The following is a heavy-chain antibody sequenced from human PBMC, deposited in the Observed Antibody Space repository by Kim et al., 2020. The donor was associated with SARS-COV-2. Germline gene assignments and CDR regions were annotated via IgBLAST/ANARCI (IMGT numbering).Heavy chain of an antibody. CDR1: GFTFSSYA. CDR3: ARGGGSYYVPLDYYYGMEV. D-gene: IGHD1-26*01. J-gene: IGHJ6*02. V-gene: IGHV3-30*04. Sequence: GGFLRLSCAASGFTFSSYAMHWVRQAPGKGLEWVAVISYDGSNKYYADSVKGRFTISRDNSKNTLYLQMNSLRAEDTAVYYCARGGGSYYVPLDYYYGMEVCGQGTTVTVSS. CDR2: ISYDGSNK.